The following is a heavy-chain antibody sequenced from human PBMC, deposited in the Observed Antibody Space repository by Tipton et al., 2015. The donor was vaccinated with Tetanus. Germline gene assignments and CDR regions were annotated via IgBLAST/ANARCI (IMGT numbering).Heavy chain of an antibody. D-gene: IGHD2-15*01. J-gene: IGHJ4*02. CDR3: ARDRCSDVTCYFEMGG. CDR2: ISAYNGNT. CDR1: GYTFHSYH. V-gene: IGHV1-18*01. Sequence: QLVQSGGEVRKPGASLRVSCKASGYTFHSYHISWVRQAPGQGLEWMGWISAYNGNTNYAQKLQGRVTMTTDTSTSTAYMELRSLRSDDTAVYYCARDRCSDVTCYFEMGGWGQGTLVTVSS.